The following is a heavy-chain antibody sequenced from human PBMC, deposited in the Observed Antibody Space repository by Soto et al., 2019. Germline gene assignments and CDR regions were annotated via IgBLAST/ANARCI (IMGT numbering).Heavy chain of an antibody. D-gene: IGHD6-13*01. J-gene: IGHJ5*02. V-gene: IGHV1-24*01. CDR3: ARVVAAAAQTLNWFDP. CDR1: GYTLTELS. CDR2: FDPEDGET. Sequence: ASVKVSCKVSGYTLTELSMHWVRQAPGKGLEWMGGFDPEDGETIYAQKFQGRVTMTEDTSTDTAYMELSSLRSADTAVYYCARVVAAAAQTLNWFDPWGQGTLVTVSS.